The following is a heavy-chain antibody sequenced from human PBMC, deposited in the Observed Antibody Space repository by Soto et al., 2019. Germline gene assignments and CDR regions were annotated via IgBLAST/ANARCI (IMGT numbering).Heavy chain of an antibody. CDR1: GFIFNSYE. CDR2: ISSSGDIR. D-gene: IGHD3-16*01. V-gene: IGHV3-48*03. J-gene: IGHJ4*02. CDR3: ARGNGGLKSLDY. Sequence: PGGSLRLSCAASGFIFNSYEMNWVRQAPGKGLEWVSYISSSGDIRYYADSVKGRFTISRDNSKNTLYLQMNSLRAEDTAVYYCARGNGGLKSLDYWGQGTLVTVSS.